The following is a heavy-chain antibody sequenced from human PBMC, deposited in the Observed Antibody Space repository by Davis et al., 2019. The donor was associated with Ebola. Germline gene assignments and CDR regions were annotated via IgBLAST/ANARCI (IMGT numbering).Heavy chain of an antibody. Sequence: GGSLRLSCIASAFTFGDYAMSWVRQAPGKGLEWVSVIYSGGSTYYADSVKGRFTISRDNSKNTLYLQMNSLRSEDTAVYYCASESYYDSSWGQGTLVTVSS. D-gene: IGHD3-22*01. CDR1: AFTFGDYA. V-gene: IGHV3-53*05. CDR2: IYSGGST. CDR3: ASESYYDSS. J-gene: IGHJ4*02.